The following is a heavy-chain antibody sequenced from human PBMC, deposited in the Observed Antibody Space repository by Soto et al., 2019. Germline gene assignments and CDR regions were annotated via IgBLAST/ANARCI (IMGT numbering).Heavy chain of an antibody. CDR1: GYTFTSYG. CDR3: ARGYSYGKKYYYGMDV. D-gene: IGHD5-18*01. J-gene: IGHJ6*02. Sequence: ASVKVSCKASGYTFTSYGISWVRQAPGQGLEWMGWINPNSGGTNYAQKIQGWVTMTRDTSISTAYMELSRLRSDDTAVYYCARGYSYGKKYYYGMDVWGQGTTVTVSS. CDR2: INPNSGGT. V-gene: IGHV1-2*04.